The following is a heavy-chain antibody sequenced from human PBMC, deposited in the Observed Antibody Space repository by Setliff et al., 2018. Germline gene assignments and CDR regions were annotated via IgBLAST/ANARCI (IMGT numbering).Heavy chain of an antibody. V-gene: IGHV3-15*01. CDR3: TTAPLAAASTC. CDR1: GFTFSNAW. D-gene: IGHD6-13*01. J-gene: IGHJ4*02. Sequence: GGSLRLSCAASGFTFSNAWMSWVRQAPGKGLEWVGRIKSKTDGGTTDYAAPVKGRFTISRDDSKNTLYLQMNSLKTAGTAVYYCTTAPLAAASTCWGQGTLVTVSS. CDR2: IKSKTDGGTT.